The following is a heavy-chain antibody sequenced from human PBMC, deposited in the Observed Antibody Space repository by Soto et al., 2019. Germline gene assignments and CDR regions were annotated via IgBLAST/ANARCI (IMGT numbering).Heavy chain of an antibody. Sequence: GGSLRLSCAASGFTFDDYTMHWVRQAPGKGLEWVSLISWDGGSTYYADSVKGRFTISRDNSKNSLYLQMNSLRTEDTSLYYCAQVWPSGSYYGAFDIWGQGTMVTVSS. J-gene: IGHJ3*02. CDR3: AQVWPSGSYYGAFDI. V-gene: IGHV3-43*01. D-gene: IGHD1-26*01. CDR2: ISWDGGST. CDR1: GFTFDDYT.